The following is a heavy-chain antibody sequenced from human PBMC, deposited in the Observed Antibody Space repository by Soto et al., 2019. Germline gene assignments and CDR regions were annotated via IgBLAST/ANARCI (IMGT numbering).Heavy chain of an antibody. V-gene: IGHV5-10-1*01. CDR1: GYSFPSCW. Sequence: GESLKISCKGSGYSFPSCWISWVGQRPGKGMEWMGRIDPSDSYTNYSPSFQGHVTISADKSISTAYLQWSSLKASDTAMYYWATPPGIPPAGYAFDIWGPAILVTVSS. J-gene: IGHJ3*02. CDR3: ATPPGIPPAGYAFDI. D-gene: IGHD6-13*01. CDR2: IDPSDSYT.